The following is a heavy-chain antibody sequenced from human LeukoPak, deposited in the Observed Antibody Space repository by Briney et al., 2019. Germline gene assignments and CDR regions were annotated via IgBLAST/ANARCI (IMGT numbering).Heavy chain of an antibody. CDR3: AKPTRGDGSFLIEY. CDR2: IWYDGSSK. Sequence: GGSLRLSCAASGFTFSSYGMHWVRQAPGKGVEGVAVIWYDGSSKYYGDSVKGGFTISRDKSKNRLYMQMNRLRAEDTAVYYCAKPTRGDGSFLIEYWGQGTLVTVSS. V-gene: IGHV3-33*03. D-gene: IGHD1-26*01. J-gene: IGHJ4*02. CDR1: GFTFSSYG.